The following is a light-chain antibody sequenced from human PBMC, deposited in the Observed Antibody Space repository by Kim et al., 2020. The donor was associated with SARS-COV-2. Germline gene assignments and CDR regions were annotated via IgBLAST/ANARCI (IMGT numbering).Light chain of an antibody. J-gene: IGLJ2*01. CDR2: DVS. CDR3: SSYTSSSTPVV. V-gene: IGLV2-14*03. Sequence: QSALTQPASVSGSPGQSITISCTGTSSDVGAYNYVSWYQQHPGKAPKLMIYDVSNRPSGVSNRFSGSKSGNTASLTISGLQDEDEAAYYCSSYTSSSTPVVFGGGTQLTVL. CDR1: SSDVGAYNY.